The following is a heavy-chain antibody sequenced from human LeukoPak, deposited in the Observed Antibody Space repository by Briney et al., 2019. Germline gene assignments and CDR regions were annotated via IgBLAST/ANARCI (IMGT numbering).Heavy chain of an antibody. CDR1: GGSIRSYY. D-gene: IGHD3-10*01. V-gene: IGHV4-59*01. Sequence: SETLSLTCTVSGGSIRSYYWSWIRQPPGKGLVWIEYIYYSGSTNYNPSLKSRVTISVDTSKNQSSLKLSSVTAADTAVYYCARDAYYYGSGSYWSWFDPWGQGTLVTVSS. J-gene: IGHJ5*02. CDR3: ARDAYYYGSGSYWSWFDP. CDR2: IYYSGST.